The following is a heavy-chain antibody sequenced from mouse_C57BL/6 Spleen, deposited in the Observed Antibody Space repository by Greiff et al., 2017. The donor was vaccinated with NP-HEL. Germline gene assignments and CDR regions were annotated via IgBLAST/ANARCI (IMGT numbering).Heavy chain of an antibody. CDR3: ARFNLGSHSFDY. D-gene: IGHD1-1*02. J-gene: IGHJ2*01. V-gene: IGHV1-22*01. Sequence: VQLQQSGPELVKPGASVQMSCKASGYTFTDYNMHWVKQSHGKSLEWIGFINPNNGGTSYNQKFKGKATLTVNNSSSTAYMELRSLTSEDSSVYYCARFNLGSHSFDYWGQGTTLTVSS. CDR1: GYTFTDYN. CDR2: INPNNGGT.